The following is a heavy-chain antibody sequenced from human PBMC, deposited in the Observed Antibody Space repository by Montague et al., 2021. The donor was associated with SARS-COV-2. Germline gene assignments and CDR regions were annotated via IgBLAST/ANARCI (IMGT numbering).Heavy chain of an antibody. J-gene: IGHJ2*01. V-gene: IGHV4-34*01. CDR2: VNHSGSI. D-gene: IGHD3-22*01. CDR1: SGSFSDYY. Sequence: SETLSLTCAVYSGSFSDYYWTWIRQPPGKGLEWIGEVNHSGSINYNPSLKSRVSISVDTSKNQFSLKLTSVTAADTAVYYCARGAPTITMIVVVFAGAGWYFDPWGRGTLVTVSS. CDR3: ARGAPTITMIVVVFAGAGWYFDP.